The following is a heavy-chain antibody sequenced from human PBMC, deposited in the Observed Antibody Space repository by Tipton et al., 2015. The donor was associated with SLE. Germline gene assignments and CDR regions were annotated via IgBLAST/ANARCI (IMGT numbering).Heavy chain of an antibody. CDR2: INHSGST. J-gene: IGHJ2*01. Sequence: TLSLTCAVYGGSFSGYYWSWIRQPPGKGLEWIGEINHSGSTNYNPSLKSRVTISVDTPKNQFSLKLSSVTAADTAVYYCASRGDYGGYVSGYWYFDLWGRGTLVTVSS. D-gene: IGHD4-17*01. CDR1: GGSFSGYY. V-gene: IGHV4-34*01. CDR3: ASRGDYGGYVSGYWYFDL.